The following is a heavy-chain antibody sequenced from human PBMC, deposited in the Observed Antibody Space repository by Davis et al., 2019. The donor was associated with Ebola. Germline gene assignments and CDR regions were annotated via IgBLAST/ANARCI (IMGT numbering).Heavy chain of an antibody. J-gene: IGHJ4*02. CDR1: GGSISSYY. CDR3: ARLFGVIPVFDY. Sequence: SETLSLTCTVSGGSISSYYWSWIRQPPGKGLEWIGSIYFGSTYYNPSLKSRVTISVDTSKNQLSLNLSSVTAADTAVYYCARLFGVIPVFDYWGQGTLVTVSS. V-gene: IGHV4-39*01. CDR2: IYFGST. D-gene: IGHD3-3*01.